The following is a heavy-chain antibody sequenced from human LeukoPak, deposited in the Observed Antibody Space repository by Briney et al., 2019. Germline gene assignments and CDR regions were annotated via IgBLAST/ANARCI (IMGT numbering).Heavy chain of an antibody. V-gene: IGHV1-24*01. CDR2: FDPEDGET. CDR1: GYTLTELS. CDR3: ARVLYSNYRKRSFDY. D-gene: IGHD4-11*01. J-gene: IGHJ4*02. Sequence: ASVKVSCKVSGYTLTELSMHWVRQAPGKGLEWMGGFDPEDGETIYAQKFQGRVTMTEDTSTDTAYMELSSLRSEDTAVYYCARVLYSNYRKRSFDYWGQGTLVTVSS.